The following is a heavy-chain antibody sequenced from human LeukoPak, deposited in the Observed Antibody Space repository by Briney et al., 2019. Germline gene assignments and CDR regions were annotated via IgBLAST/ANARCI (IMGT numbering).Heavy chain of an antibody. D-gene: IGHD6-13*01. CDR1: GGSISSSSYY. CDR2: LSGDGDKK. Sequence: ETLSLTCTVSGGSISSSSYYWGWVRQAPGKGLEWVSTLSGDGDKKHYTDSVKGRFTISRDSSKNTLYLQMNSLRAEDTAVYYCAKDPWLSIAAAHWGQGTLVTVSS. J-gene: IGHJ4*02. CDR3: AKDPWLSIAAAH. V-gene: IGHV3-23*01.